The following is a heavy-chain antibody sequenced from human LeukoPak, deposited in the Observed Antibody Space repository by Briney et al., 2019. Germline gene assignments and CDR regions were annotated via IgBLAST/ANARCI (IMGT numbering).Heavy chain of an antibody. J-gene: IGHJ3*02. CDR3: ASLIVGANKGYAFDI. Sequence: SETLSRTCTVSGGSISSYYWSWIRQPPGKGLEWIGYIYYSGSTNYNPSLKSRVTVSVDTSKNQFSLKLSSVTAADTAVYYCASLIVGANKGYAFDIWGQGTMVTVSS. V-gene: IGHV4-59*01. D-gene: IGHD1-26*01. CDR2: IYYSGST. CDR1: GGSISSYY.